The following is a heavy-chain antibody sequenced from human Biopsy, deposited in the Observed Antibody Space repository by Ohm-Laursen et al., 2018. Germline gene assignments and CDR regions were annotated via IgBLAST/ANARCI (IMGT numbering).Heavy chain of an antibody. Sequence: GASVKVSCKASGYTLTTYYIHWVRQALGQGLEWMGIINPGGNSTAYTQNFQGRVTMTWDTSTTTVYMELSSLRSEDTAVYYCVLASFDYWGQGALVTVSS. V-gene: IGHV1-46*01. CDR1: GYTLTTYY. CDR3: VLASFDY. J-gene: IGHJ4*02. CDR2: INPGGNST.